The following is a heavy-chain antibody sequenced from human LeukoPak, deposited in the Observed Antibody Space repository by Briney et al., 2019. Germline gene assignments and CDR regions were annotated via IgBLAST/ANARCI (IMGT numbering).Heavy chain of an antibody. CDR2: IIPIFGTA. Sequence: SVKVSCKASGGTFSSYAISWVRQAPGQGLEWMGGIIPIFGTANYVQKFQGRVTITADESTSTAYMELSSLRSEDTAVYYCMYYDSSGSSFIDYWGQGTLVTVSS. D-gene: IGHD3-22*01. V-gene: IGHV1-69*13. CDR1: GGTFSSYA. J-gene: IGHJ4*02. CDR3: MYYDSSGSSFIDY.